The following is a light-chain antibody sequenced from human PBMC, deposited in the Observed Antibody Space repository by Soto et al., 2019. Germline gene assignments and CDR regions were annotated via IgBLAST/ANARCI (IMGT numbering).Light chain of an antibody. CDR2: GAS. CDR3: QQSYSIPQT. V-gene: IGKV1-39*01. CDR1: QSISTY. Sequence: DIQMTQSPSSMSASVGDRVTIVCLASQSISTYLNWYQQKPGKAPNLLIYGASNLQSGVPSRFSGSGYGTGFTLTISSLQPEDFATYYCQQSYSIPQTFGQGTKV. J-gene: IGKJ1*01.